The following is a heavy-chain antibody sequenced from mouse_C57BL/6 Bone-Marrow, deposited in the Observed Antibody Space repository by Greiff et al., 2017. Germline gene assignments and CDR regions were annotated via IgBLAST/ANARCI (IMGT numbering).Heavy chain of an antibody. CDR2: ICPRSGNT. CDR3: SGSGSCLSWFAY. Sequence: VKLMESGAELARPGASVKLSCKASGYTFTSYGISWVKQRTGQGLEWIGEICPRSGNTYYNEKFKGKATLTADKSSSTEYMELRSLTSAYSAVYFCSGSGSCLSWFAYWGQGTLVTVSA. J-gene: IGHJ3*01. D-gene: IGHD1-1*01. V-gene: IGHV1-81*01. CDR1: GYTFTSYG.